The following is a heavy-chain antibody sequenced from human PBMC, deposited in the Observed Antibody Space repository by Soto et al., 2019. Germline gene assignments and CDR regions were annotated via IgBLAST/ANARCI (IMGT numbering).Heavy chain of an antibody. D-gene: IGHD3-16*02. Sequence: QLQLQESGPGLVKPSETLSLTCTVSDGSISSSSYYWGWIRQPPGKGLEWIGSIYYSGSTYYNPSLKIRVXISVDTSKNQFSRKLSSVTAADTAVYYCASHPSFHWGQGTLVTVSS. CDR3: ASHPSFH. J-gene: IGHJ4*02. CDR2: IYYSGST. CDR1: DGSISSSSYY. V-gene: IGHV4-39*01.